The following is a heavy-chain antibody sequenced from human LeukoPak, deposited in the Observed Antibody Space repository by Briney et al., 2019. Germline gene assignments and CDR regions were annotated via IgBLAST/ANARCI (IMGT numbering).Heavy chain of an antibody. CDR2: ISYDGSNK. D-gene: IGHD3-9*01. V-gene: IGHV3-30*18. J-gene: IGHJ4*02. CDR1: GFTFSSYG. CDR3: AKVRDDYDILTDLDY. Sequence: GGSLRLSCAASGFTFSSYGMHWVRQAPGKGLEWVAVISYDGSNKYYGDSVKGRFIISGDNSKSTLYLQMNSLRAEDTAVYYCAKVRDDYDILTDLDYWGQGTLVTVSS.